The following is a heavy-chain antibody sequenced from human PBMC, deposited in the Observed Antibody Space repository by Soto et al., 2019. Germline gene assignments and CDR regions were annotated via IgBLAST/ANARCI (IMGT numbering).Heavy chain of an antibody. CDR1: GGSFSTYY. Sequence: PSETLALNCFVSGGSFSTYYYNWIRQSPGKGLEWIGEINHSGNNNYSPSLKSRVTMSLDTSKNQFSLKLTSGTAADTAVYYCARGGSNDWQVAFDIWGQGTMVTVSS. CDR3: ARGGSNDWQVAFDI. J-gene: IGHJ3*02. D-gene: IGHD3-9*01. CDR2: INHSGNN. V-gene: IGHV4-34*01.